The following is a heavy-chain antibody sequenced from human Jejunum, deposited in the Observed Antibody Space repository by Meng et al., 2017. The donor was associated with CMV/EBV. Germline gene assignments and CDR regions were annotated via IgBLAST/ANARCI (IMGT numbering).Heavy chain of an antibody. CDR3: ARGFSNGYLPFDY. CDR2: IIAVLKTP. D-gene: IGHD3-22*01. CDR1: GGVFNNYA. J-gene: IGHJ4*02. V-gene: IGHV1-69*01. Sequence: QVQLVQFGTEVKKPGSSVKVACKSSGGVFNNYALNWVRQAPGQGLEWMGGIIAVLKTPTYAQKFRGRLTITADESTGTTYMELTSLTSEDTAVYYCARGFSNGYLPFDYWGQGTLGTVSS.